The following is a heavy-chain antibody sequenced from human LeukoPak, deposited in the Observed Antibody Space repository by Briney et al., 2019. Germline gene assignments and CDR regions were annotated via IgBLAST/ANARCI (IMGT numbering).Heavy chain of an antibody. CDR2: IYYSGST. Sequence: SETLSLTCTVSGGSISSSSYYWGWIRQPPGKGLEWIGSIYYSGSTYYNPSLKSRVTISVDTSKNQFSLKLSSVTAADTAVYYCARLLLGYCSSTSCSNWFDPWGQGTLVTVSS. CDR3: ARLLLGYCSSTSCSNWFDP. CDR1: GGSISSSSYY. V-gene: IGHV4-39*07. D-gene: IGHD2-2*01. J-gene: IGHJ5*02.